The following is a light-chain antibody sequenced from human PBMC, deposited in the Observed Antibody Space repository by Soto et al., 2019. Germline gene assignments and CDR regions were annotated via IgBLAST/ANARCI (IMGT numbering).Light chain of an antibody. CDR3: AAWDDTVRSYV. CDR1: ISNIGNND. Sequence: QSVLTQPPSVSGTPGQRVTISCSGSISNIGNNDVYWFQQLPGTAPKVLSNRNNQRPSGVPDRFSGSKSGTSASLAISGLRSEDEAEYYCAAWDDTVRSYVFGTGTKLTVL. V-gene: IGLV1-47*01. J-gene: IGLJ1*01. CDR2: RNN.